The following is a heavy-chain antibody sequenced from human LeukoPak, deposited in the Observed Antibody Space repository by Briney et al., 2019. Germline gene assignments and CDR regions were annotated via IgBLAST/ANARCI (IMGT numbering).Heavy chain of an antibody. J-gene: IGHJ4*02. CDR3: VRDFDY. V-gene: IGHV3-48*03. Sequence: GGSLRLSCATSGFTFSSYEMNWVRQAPGKGLEWDSYISSSGRTIYYADSVKGRFTISRDSAKNSLYLQMNSLRAEDTAVYYCVRDFDYWGQGTLVTVSS. CDR1: GFTFSSYE. CDR2: ISSSGRTI.